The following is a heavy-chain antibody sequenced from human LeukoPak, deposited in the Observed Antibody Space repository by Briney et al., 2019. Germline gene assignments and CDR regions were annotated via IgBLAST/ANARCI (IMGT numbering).Heavy chain of an antibody. Sequence: SETLSLICAVYGGSFSGYYWSWIRQPPGKGLEWIGEINHSGSTNYNPSLKSRVTISVDTSKNQFSLKLSSVTAADTAVYYCARRGGWLGYWGQGTPVTVSS. V-gene: IGHV4-34*01. D-gene: IGHD3-16*01. CDR1: GGSFSGYY. J-gene: IGHJ4*02. CDR2: INHSGST. CDR3: ARRGGWLGY.